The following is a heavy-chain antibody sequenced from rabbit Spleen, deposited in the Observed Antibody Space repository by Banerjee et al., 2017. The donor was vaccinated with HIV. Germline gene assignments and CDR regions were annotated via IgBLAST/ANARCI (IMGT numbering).Heavy chain of an antibody. J-gene: IGHJ6*01. CDR2: AYAGVSFTT. D-gene: IGHD8-1*01. Sequence: QEQLEESGGGLVKPEGSLTLTCKASGFDLSSSYYMCWVRQAPGKGLEWVACAYAGVSFTTYYATWAKGRFTISKTSSTTVSLQMTSLTAADTATYFCARDSGTSFSSYGMDLWGQGTLVTVS. CDR1: GFDLSSSYY. V-gene: IGHV1S45*01. CDR3: ARDSGTSFSSYGMDL.